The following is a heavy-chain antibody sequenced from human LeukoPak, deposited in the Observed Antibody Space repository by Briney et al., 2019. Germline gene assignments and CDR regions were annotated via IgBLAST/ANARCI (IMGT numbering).Heavy chain of an antibody. CDR3: ARGDGVVTRYYFDY. CDR2: IIPIFGTA. D-gene: IGHD3-3*01. V-gene: IGHV1-69*05. CDR1: GGTFSSDA. Sequence: GASVEVSCKXSGGTFSSDAISWVRQAPGQGLEWMGRIIPIFGTANYAQKFQGRVTITTDESTSTAYMELSSLRSEDTAVYYCARGDGVVTRYYFDYWGQGTLVTVSS. J-gene: IGHJ4*02.